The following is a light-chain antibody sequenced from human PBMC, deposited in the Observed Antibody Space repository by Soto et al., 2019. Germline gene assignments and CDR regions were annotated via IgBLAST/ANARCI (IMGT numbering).Light chain of an antibody. V-gene: IGLV1-40*01. Sequence: QSVLTQPPSVSGAPGQRVTVSCTGSSSNIGAGYDVQWFQQLPGTAPKLLIYDNHNRPSGVPDRFSGSKSGTSASLAITGLQAEDEADYYCQSYDSSLSGCVFGGGTQLTVL. CDR2: DNH. J-gene: IGLJ7*01. CDR3: QSYDSSLSGCV. CDR1: SSNIGAGYD.